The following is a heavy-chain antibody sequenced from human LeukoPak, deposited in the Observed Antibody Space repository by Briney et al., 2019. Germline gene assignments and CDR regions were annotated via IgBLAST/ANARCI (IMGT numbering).Heavy chain of an antibody. Sequence: SETLSLTCSVSGVSIRSTDYYWVWIRQPPGKGLDWIGHVFYNGNTYSNPSLKSRVTISVDTSKNQFSLKLSSVTAADTAVYYCARDAHRDSSGWSDPWGQGTLVTVSS. CDR3: ARDAHRDSSGWSDP. D-gene: IGHD6-19*01. CDR1: GVSIRSTDYY. J-gene: IGHJ5*02. V-gene: IGHV4-39*07. CDR2: VFYNGNT.